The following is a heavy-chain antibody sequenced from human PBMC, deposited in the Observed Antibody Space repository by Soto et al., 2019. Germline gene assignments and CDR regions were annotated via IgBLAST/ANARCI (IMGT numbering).Heavy chain of an antibody. CDR2: ISSSSSYI. D-gene: IGHD4-4*01. CDR1: GFTFSSYS. V-gene: IGHV3-21*01. Sequence: GSLRLSCAASGFTFSSYSMNWVRQAPGKGLEWVSSISSSSSYIYYADSVKGRFTISRDNAKNSLYLQMNSLRAEDTAVYYCARDGDSIGGVPQEFDFWGPGILVTVSS. CDR3: ARDGDSIGGVPQEFDF. J-gene: IGHJ5*01.